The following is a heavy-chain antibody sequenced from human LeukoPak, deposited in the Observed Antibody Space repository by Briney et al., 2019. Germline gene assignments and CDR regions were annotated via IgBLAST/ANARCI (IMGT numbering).Heavy chain of an antibody. D-gene: IGHD2-15*01. J-gene: IGHJ3*02. CDR2: IMPNGETR. Sequence: PGGSLRLSCAAPGFSFSNYVMHWVRQAPGKGLEYVSAIMPNGETRGYANSMKGRFTISRDNSKNTLYLQMGSLGAEDMAIYYCARDRDGGFAFDIWGQGTLVTVSS. V-gene: IGHV3-64*01. CDR3: ARDRDGGFAFDI. CDR1: GFSFSNYV.